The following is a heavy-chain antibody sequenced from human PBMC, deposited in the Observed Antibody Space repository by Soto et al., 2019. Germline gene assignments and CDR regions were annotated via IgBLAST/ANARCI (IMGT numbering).Heavy chain of an antibody. V-gene: IGHV3-11*01. CDR3: ARDRAHIVLMVYASRGAFDL. Sequence: QVQLVESGGGLVKPGGSLRLSCAASGFTFSDYYMSWIRQAPGKGLEWVSYISSSGSTIYYADSVKGRFTIARDNAKNSRYLQMNSMRAEDTDVYYWARDRAHIVLMVYASRGAFDLWVQGTMVTVSS. J-gene: IGHJ3*01. D-gene: IGHD2-8*01. CDR1: GFTFSDYY. CDR2: ISSSGSTI.